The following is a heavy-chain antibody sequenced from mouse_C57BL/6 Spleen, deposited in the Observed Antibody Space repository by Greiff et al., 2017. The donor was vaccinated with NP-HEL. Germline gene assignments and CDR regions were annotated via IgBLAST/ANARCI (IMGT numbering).Heavy chain of an antibody. CDR2: IDPENGDT. J-gene: IGHJ3*01. Sequence: EVQLKESGAELVRPGASVKLSCTASGFNIKDDYMHWVKQRPEQGLEWIGWIDPENGDTEYASKFQGKATITADTSSNTAYLQLSSLTSEDTAVYYCTTDYYGSSPAWFAYWGQGTLVTVSA. CDR1: GFNIKDDY. CDR3: TTDYYGSSPAWFAY. D-gene: IGHD1-1*01. V-gene: IGHV14-4*01.